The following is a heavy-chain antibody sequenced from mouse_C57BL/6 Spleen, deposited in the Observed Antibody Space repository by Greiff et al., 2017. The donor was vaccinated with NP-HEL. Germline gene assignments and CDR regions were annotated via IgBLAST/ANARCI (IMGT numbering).Heavy chain of an antibody. Sequence: EVKLVESGGGLVQPGESLKLSCESNEYEFPSHDMSWVRKTPEKRLELVAAINSDGGSPYYPDTMERRFILSRDNTKKTLYLQMSSLRSEDTALYYCARQGLLPDYWYFDVWGTGTTVTVSS. D-gene: IGHD3-1*01. J-gene: IGHJ1*03. CDR2: INSDGGSP. CDR1: EYEFPSHD. V-gene: IGHV5-2*01. CDR3: ARQGLLPDYWYFDV.